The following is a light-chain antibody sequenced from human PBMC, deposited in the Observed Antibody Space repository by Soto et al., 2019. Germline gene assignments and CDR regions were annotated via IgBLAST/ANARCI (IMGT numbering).Light chain of an antibody. CDR1: YSNIGTGYD. CDR2: SNS. J-gene: IGLJ3*02. CDR3: QSYDSSLSGWV. V-gene: IGLV1-40*01. Sequence: QSVLTQLPSVSGAPGQRVTISCTGSYSNIGTGYDVHWYQQIPGTAPKLLISSNSDRPSGVPDRFSGSKSGASASLAITGLQAEDEADYYCQSYDSSLSGWVFGGGTKLTVL.